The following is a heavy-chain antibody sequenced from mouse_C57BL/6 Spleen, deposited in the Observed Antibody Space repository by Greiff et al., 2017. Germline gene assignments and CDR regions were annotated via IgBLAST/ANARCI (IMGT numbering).Heavy chain of an antibody. V-gene: IGHV1-22*01. CDR3: ARHDYDGGTWFAY. D-gene: IGHD2-4*01. CDR2: INPNNGGT. J-gene: IGHJ3*01. CDR1: GYTFTDYN. Sequence: VQLQQSGPELVKPGASVKMSCKASGYTFTDYNMHWVKQSHGKSLEWIGYINPNNGGTSYNQKFKGKATLTVNKSSSTAYMELRSLTSEDSAVYYCARHDYDGGTWFAYWGQGTLVTVSA.